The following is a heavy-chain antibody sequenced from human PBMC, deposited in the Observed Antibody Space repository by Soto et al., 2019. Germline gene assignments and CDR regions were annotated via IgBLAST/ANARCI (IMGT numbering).Heavy chain of an antibody. V-gene: IGHV3-48*04. CDR3: ARDCGDAYGMDV. J-gene: IGHJ6*02. CDR1: GFTSSSYA. D-gene: IGHD5-12*01. Sequence: PGGSLRLSCAASGFTSSSYAMNWVRQAPGEGLEWVSYINAGSRAIYYAESVKGRFTISRDDAKNFLYLQMNSLRAEDSAVYYCARDCGDAYGMDVWGQGTTVTVSS. CDR2: INAGSRAI.